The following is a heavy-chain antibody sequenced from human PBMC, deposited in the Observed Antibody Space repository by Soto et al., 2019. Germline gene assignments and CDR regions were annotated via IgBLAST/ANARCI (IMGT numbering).Heavy chain of an antibody. CDR1: GFTFGDDA. CDR3: TADIVVY. V-gene: IGHV3-49*03. J-gene: IGHJ4*02. CDR2: IRSKAYGGTA. D-gene: IGHD2-2*01. Sequence: PGGSLRLSCATSGFTFGDDAMSWFRQAPGKGLEWVGFIRSKAYGGTAEYAASVKGRFTISRDDSKSIAYLQMNSLKTEDTAVYYCTADIVVYWGQGTLVTVSS.